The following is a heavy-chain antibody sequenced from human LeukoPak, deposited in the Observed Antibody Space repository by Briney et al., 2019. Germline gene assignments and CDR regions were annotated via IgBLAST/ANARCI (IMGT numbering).Heavy chain of an antibody. J-gene: IGHJ4*02. CDR1: GFTFTSSA. D-gene: IGHD1-26*01. CDR3: AAEPFGTYYGFDY. CDR2: IVVGSGNT. Sequence: ASVNVSCKASGFTFTSSAVQWVRQARGQRLEWIGWIVVGSGNTNYAQKFQERVTITRDMSTSTAYMELSSLRSEDTAVYYCAAEPFGTYYGFDYWGQGTLVTVSS. V-gene: IGHV1-58*01.